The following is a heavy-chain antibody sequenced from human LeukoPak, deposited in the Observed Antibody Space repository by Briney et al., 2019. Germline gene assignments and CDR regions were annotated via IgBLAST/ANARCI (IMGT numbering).Heavy chain of an antibody. CDR2: IIPIFGTA. CDR3: ARNGDLPDTAMATGGAFDI. V-gene: IGHV1-69*05. CDR1: GGTFSSYA. J-gene: IGHJ3*02. D-gene: IGHD5-18*01. Sequence: SVKVSCKASGGTFSSYAISWVRQAPGQGLEWMGGIIPIFGTANYAQKFQGRVTITTDESTSTAYMELSSLRSEDTAVYYCARNGDLPDTAMATGGAFDIWGQGTMVTVSS.